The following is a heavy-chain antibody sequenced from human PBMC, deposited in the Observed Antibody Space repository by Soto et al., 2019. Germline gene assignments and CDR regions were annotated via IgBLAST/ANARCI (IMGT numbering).Heavy chain of an antibody. Sequence: EVQLVESGGGLVKPGGSLRRSCAASGFTLRTYTMNWVRQAPGKGLEWVSSISISSSDRYYADSVRGRFTISRDNAKNALYLQMNSLRADDTAVYFCVRGMNPLFGGQGTLVTVSS. J-gene: IGHJ4*01. CDR2: ISISSSDR. CDR1: GFTLRTYT. CDR3: VRGMNPLF. V-gene: IGHV3-21*06.